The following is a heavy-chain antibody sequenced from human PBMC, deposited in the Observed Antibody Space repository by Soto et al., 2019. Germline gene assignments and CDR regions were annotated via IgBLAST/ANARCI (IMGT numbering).Heavy chain of an antibody. D-gene: IGHD2-2*01. V-gene: IGHV4-39*01. CDR1: SASISSSSYT. Sequence: QLQLQESGPGLVKPSETLSLTCTVSSASISSSSYTWGWIRQPPGKGLEWIGSIYYSGTTYNNPYLNSRVPVSVDTSKNHFSLKVTSVTAADTAVYYCARLHGYCISSSCHGHYAMDVWGQGTTVTVSS. J-gene: IGHJ6*02. CDR2: IYYSGTT. CDR3: ARLHGYCISSSCHGHYAMDV.